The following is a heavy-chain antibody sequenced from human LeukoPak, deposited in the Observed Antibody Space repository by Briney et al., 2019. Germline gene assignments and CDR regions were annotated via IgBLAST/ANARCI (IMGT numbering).Heavy chain of an antibody. Sequence: SSETLSLTCTVSGGSFSSSTYYWGWIRQPPGKGLEWIGSIYYIENTYYNPSLKSRVTISVDTSKNQFSLKLSSVTAADTAVYYCARHRIALWLPFDYWGQGTLVTVSS. CDR2: IYYIENT. V-gene: IGHV4-39*01. CDR1: GGSFSSSTYY. J-gene: IGHJ4*02. D-gene: IGHD5-18*01. CDR3: ARHRIALWLPFDY.